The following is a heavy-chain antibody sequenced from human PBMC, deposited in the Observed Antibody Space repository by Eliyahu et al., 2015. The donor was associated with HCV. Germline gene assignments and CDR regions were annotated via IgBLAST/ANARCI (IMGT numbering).Heavy chain of an antibody. CDR1: GYSFTSYW. J-gene: IGHJ5*02. Sequence: EVQLVQSGAEVKKPGESLKISCKGSGYSFTSYWIGWVRQMPGKGLEWMGIIYPGDSDTRYSPSFQGQVTISADKSISTAYLQWSSLKASDTAMYYCARRVAYVDTAMPRGRENWFDPWGQGTLVTVSS. CDR2: IYPGDSDT. D-gene: IGHD5-18*01. V-gene: IGHV5-51*01. CDR3: ARRVAYVDTAMPRGRENWFDP.